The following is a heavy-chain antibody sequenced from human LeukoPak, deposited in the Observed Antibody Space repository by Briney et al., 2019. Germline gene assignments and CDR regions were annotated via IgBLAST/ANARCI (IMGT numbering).Heavy chain of an antibody. V-gene: IGHV4-39*01. J-gene: IGHJ4*02. Sequence: PSETLSLTCTVSGVSISSSSYYWGWIRQPPGMGLEWIGNIYYSGSTYYNPSLKSRVTISVDTSKSQFSLKLNSVTAADTAVYYCARRRSDWEFDYWGQGTLVTVSS. CDR3: ARRRSDWEFDY. CDR2: IYYSGST. D-gene: IGHD2-21*02. CDR1: GVSISSSSYY.